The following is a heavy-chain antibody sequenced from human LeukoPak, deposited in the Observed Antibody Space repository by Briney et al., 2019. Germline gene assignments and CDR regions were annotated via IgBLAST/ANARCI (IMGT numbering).Heavy chain of an antibody. CDR2: IYPGDSDT. D-gene: IGHD6-13*01. Sequence: GESLKISCKGSGYSFTSYWIGWVRQMPGKGLEWMRIIYPGDSDTRYSPSFQGQVTISADKSISTAYLQWSSLKASDTAMYYCARQSSSWFQNTPYYFDYWGQGTLVTVSS. CDR1: GYSFTSYW. V-gene: IGHV5-51*01. CDR3: ARQSSSWFQNTPYYFDY. J-gene: IGHJ4*02.